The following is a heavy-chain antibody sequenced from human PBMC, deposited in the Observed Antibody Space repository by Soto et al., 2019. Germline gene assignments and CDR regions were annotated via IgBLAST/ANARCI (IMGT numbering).Heavy chain of an antibody. D-gene: IGHD2-2*01. Sequence: PSETLSLTCTVSGDSVSSGSYNWSWIRQPPGKGLEWIGYIYYSGSTNYNPSLKSRVTISVDTSKNQFSLKLSSVTAADTAVYYCARDSFVPAATYYYYGMDVWGQGTTVTVSS. CDR1: GDSVSSGSYN. J-gene: IGHJ6*02. V-gene: IGHV4-61*01. CDR2: IYYSGST. CDR3: ARDSFVPAATYYYYGMDV.